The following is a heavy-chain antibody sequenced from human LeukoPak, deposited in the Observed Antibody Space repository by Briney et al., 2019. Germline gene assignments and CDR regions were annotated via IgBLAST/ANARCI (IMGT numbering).Heavy chain of an antibody. V-gene: IGHV3-23*01. CDR2: ISGSGGST. CDR1: GFTFSSYA. CDR3: AKGSGMIVAGYFDY. D-gene: IGHD3-22*01. J-gene: IGHJ4*02. Sequence: GGSPRLSCAASGFTFSSYAMSWVRQAPGKGLEWVSAISGSGGSTYYADSVKGRFTISRDNSKNTLYLQMNSLRAEDTAVYYCAKGSGMIVAGYFDYWGQGTLVTVSS.